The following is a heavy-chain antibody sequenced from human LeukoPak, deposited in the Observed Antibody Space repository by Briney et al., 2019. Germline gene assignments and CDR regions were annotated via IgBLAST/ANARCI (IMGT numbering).Heavy chain of an antibody. CDR1: GFTFSAYN. V-gene: IGHV3-48*02. CDR2: ISSSRGTI. D-gene: IGHD2-15*01. CDR3: ARDMTFCSGGSCYSLGFDI. Sequence: GGSLRLSCAASGFTFSAYNMNWVRQAPGKGQEWFSYISSSRGTIYYADSVKGRFTISRDNAKNSLYLQINSLRDEDTAVYYCARDMTFCSGGSCYSLGFDIWGQGTMVTVSS. J-gene: IGHJ3*02.